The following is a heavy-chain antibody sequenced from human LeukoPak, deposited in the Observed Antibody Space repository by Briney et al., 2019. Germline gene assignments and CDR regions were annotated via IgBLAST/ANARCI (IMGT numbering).Heavy chain of an antibody. V-gene: IGHV3-48*01. CDR1: GFTFRSYS. CDR2: ISSSSSTI. CDR3: ARSAITFGGVIAKGGVDY. J-gene: IGHJ4*02. Sequence: GGSLRLSCAASGFTFRSYSMNWVRQAPGKGLEWVSYISSSSSTIYYADSVKGRFTISRDNAKNSLYLQMNSLRAEDTAVYYCARSAITFGGVIAKGGVDYWGQGTLVTVSS. D-gene: IGHD3-16*02.